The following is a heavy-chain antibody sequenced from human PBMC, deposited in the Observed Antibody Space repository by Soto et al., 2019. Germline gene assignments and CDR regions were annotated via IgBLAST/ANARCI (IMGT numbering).Heavy chain of an antibody. CDR1: GFTFSDYA. D-gene: IGHD6-19*01. CDR3: AKGERQWLVTSDFNY. Sequence: VQLVESGGGVVQPGRSLRLSCAASGFTFSDYAMHWVRQAPGKGLEWVAVVYHDGRNTHYADSVKGRFTISRDSFKNTVSLEMTSLRAEDTAVYYCAKGERQWLVTSDFNYWGQGALVTVSS. V-gene: IGHV3-30*18. CDR2: VYHDGRNT. J-gene: IGHJ4*02.